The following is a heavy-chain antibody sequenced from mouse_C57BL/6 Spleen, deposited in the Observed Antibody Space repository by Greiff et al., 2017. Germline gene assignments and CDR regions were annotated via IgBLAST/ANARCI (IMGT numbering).Heavy chain of an antibody. CDR2: INPNNGGT. CDR3: AREWDGNYFDY. CDR1: GYTFTDYY. Sequence: VQLQQSGPELVKPGASVKISCKASGYTFTDYYMNWVKQSHGKSLEWIGDINPNNGGTSYNQKFKGKATLTVDKSSSTAYMELRSLTSEDSAVYYCAREWDGNYFDYWGQGTTLTVSS. V-gene: IGHV1-26*01. D-gene: IGHD1-1*01. J-gene: IGHJ2*01.